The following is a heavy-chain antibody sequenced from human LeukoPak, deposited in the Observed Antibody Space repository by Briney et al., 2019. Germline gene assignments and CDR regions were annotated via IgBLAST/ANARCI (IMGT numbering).Heavy chain of an antibody. CDR2: IYYSGST. Sequence: SETPSLTCTVSGGSISSYYWSWIRQPPGKGLEWIGYIYYSGSTNYNPSLKSRVTISVDTSKNQFSLKLSSVTAADTAVYYCARQLLWFGELSPRAFDIWGQGTMVTVSS. CDR1: GGSISSYY. V-gene: IGHV4-59*08. J-gene: IGHJ3*02. D-gene: IGHD3-10*01. CDR3: ARQLLWFGELSPRAFDI.